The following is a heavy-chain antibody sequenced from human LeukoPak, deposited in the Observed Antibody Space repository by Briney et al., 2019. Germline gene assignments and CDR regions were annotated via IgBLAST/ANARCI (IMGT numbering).Heavy chain of an antibody. CDR2: ISAYNGNT. J-gene: IGHJ5*01. CDR1: GYTFTSYG. D-gene: IGHD4-17*01. Sequence: ASVKVSCKASGYTFTSYGISWVRQAPGQGLEWMGWISAYNGNTNYAQKLQGRVTMTTDTSTSTAYMELRSLRSDDTAVYYCAKCTTRNSHYPIDSWGQGTLVTVSS. V-gene: IGHV1-18*01. CDR3: AKCTTRNSHYPIDS.